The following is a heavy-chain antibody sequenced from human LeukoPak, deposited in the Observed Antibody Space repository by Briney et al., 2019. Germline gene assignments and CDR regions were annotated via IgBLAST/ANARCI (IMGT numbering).Heavy chain of an antibody. D-gene: IGHD3-10*01. CDR2: IYTSGNT. Sequence: SQTLSLTCTVSGGSISSGTYYWNWIRQPAGKGLEWIGRIYTSGNTNYHPSLKSRVTIDTSKNQFSLKLSSVTAADTAVYYCAREGLNMVRGVIPKEAWGWFDPWGQGTLVTVSS. CDR1: GGSISSGTYY. V-gene: IGHV4-61*02. J-gene: IGHJ5*02. CDR3: AREGLNMVRGVIPKEAWGWFDP.